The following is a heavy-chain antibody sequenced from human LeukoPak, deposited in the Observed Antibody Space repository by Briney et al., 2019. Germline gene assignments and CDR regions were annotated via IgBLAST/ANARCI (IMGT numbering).Heavy chain of an antibody. V-gene: IGHV4-59*11. J-gene: IGHJ4*02. D-gene: IGHD1-14*01. CDR2: IYNSGSP. Sequence: PSETLSLTCTVPGDAISSHYWSWIRQPPGKGLEWIGYIYNSGSPNYSPSLKSRLTMSLDTSKRQFSLKLSSVTAADTAVYYCASGPEPPDFDYWGQGTLVAVSS. CDR3: ASGPEPPDFDY. CDR1: GDAISSHY.